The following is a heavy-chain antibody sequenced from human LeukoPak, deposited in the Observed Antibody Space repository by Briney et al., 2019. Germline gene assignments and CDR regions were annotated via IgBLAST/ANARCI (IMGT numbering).Heavy chain of an antibody. J-gene: IGHJ4*02. CDR2: ISYDGSNK. V-gene: IGHV3-30-3*01. CDR1: GFTFSSYA. CDR3: AREPYYDILTGYYSD. Sequence: GRSLRLSCAASGFTFSSYAMHWVRQAPGKGLEWVAVISYDGSNKYYADSVKGRFTISRDNSKNTLYLQMNSLRAEGTAVYYCAREPYYDILTGYYSDWGQGTLVTVSS. D-gene: IGHD3-9*01.